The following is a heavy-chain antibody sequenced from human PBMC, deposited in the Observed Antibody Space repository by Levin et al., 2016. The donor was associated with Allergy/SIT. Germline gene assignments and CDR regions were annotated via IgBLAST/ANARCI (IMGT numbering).Heavy chain of an antibody. CDR2: IYNSGST. CDR3: ARQRAVYSSGWYFDF. D-gene: IGHD6-19*01. Sequence: WIRQPPGKGLEWIGYIYNSGSTNYNPSLKSRVTISMDTSKKQLSLKMSSVTAADTALYYCARQRAVYSSGWYFDFWGQGTLVTVSS. V-gene: IGHV4-59*08. J-gene: IGHJ4*02.